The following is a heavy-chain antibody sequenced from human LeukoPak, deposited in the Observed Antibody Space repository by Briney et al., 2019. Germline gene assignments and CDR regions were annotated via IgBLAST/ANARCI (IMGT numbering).Heavy chain of an antibody. V-gene: IGHV3-30*01. J-gene: IGHJ4*02. D-gene: IGHD6-6*01. CDR2: ISYDGSNK. CDR3: ARDSSSSEGGGDFDY. CDR1: GFTFSTYP. Sequence: GGSLRLSCEASGFTFSTYPMHWGRQAPGKGLEWVAVISYDGSNKYYADSVKGRFTISRDNSKNTLYLQMNSLRAEDTAVYYCARDSSSSEGGGDFDYWGQGTLVTVSS.